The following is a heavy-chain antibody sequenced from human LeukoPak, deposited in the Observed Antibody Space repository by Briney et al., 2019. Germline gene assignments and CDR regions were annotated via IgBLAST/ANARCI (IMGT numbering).Heavy chain of an antibody. D-gene: IGHD3-10*01. V-gene: IGHV4-59*01. CDR1: GGSISSYY. J-gene: IGHJ4*02. CDR2: IYYSGST. CDR3: ARNCYGSGSYFGY. Sequence: SGTLSLTCTVSGGSISSYYWSWIRQAPGKGLEWIGYIYYSGSTNYNPSLKSRVTISVDTSKNQFSLKLSSVTAADTAVYYCARNCYGSGSYFGYWGQGTLVTVSS.